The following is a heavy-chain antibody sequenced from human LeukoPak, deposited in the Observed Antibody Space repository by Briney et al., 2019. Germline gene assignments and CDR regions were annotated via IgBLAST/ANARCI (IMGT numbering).Heavy chain of an antibody. Sequence: SQTLSLTCTVSVGSIGSGSYYWNWIRQPAGKGLEWIGRIYTSGSTNYSPSLNSRVTISIDTSKNQFSLELSSVTAADTAVYYCASPNIYCSGGTCYSVGDYYGMDVWGQGTTVTVSS. V-gene: IGHV4-61*02. J-gene: IGHJ6*02. D-gene: IGHD2-15*01. CDR2: IYTSGST. CDR3: ASPNIYCSGGTCYSVGDYYGMDV. CDR1: VGSIGSGSYY.